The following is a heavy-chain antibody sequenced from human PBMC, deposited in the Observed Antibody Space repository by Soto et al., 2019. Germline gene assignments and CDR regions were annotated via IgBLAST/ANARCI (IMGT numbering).Heavy chain of an antibody. D-gene: IGHD4-17*01. J-gene: IGHJ6*02. CDR3: ARDLGDYGDYLYYNYAMDV. V-gene: IGHV3-21*06. CDR2: MSSRGSYI. Sequence: EVQLAESGGGLVKPGGSLRLSCVASGFDFDSYTIHWVRQAPGKGLEWVSFMSSRGSYIFYADSVKGRFTISRDNAKSILYLQMNSLRGEDTAVYYCARDLGDYGDYLYYNYAMDVWGQGTTVTVSS. CDR1: GFDFDSYT.